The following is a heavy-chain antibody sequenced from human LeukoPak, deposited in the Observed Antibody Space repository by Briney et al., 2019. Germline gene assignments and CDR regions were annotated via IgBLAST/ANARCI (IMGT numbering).Heavy chain of an antibody. CDR2: IYYSGST. CDR3: ARGRRGDYYYYMDV. Sequence: PSETLSLTCAVSGGSISTSKWWSWVRQPPGKGLEWIGEIYYSGSTNYNPSLNDRVTISVDTSKNQFSLKLSSVTAADTAVYYCARGRRGDYYYYMDVWGKGTTVTVSS. CDR1: GGSISTSKW. J-gene: IGHJ6*03. V-gene: IGHV4-4*02.